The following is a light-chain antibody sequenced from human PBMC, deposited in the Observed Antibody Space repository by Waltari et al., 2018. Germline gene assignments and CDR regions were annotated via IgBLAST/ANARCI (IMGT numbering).Light chain of an antibody. J-gene: IGKJ2*01. CDR1: QSIGGW. CDR3: QQYQTYPLT. Sequence: EIQMTQSPSSLSASAGDRVTITCRASQSIGGWLAWYQHKPGKAPNLLIFKASFLEGGVPSRFSGSGSGTDFTLTISSLQPDDFATYYCQQYQTYPLTFGLGTKLEI. CDR2: KAS. V-gene: IGKV1-5*03.